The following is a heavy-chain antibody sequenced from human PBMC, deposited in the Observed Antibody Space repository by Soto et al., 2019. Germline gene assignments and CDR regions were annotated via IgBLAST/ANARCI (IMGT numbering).Heavy chain of an antibody. V-gene: IGHV3-21*01. CDR3: ARDTYSSSLNWFDP. CDR2: ISSSSSYI. D-gene: IGHD6-13*01. CDR1: GFTCSSYS. Sequence: GGSLRLSCAASGFTCSSYSMNWVRQAPGKGLEWVSSISSSSSYIYYADSVKGRFTISRDNAKNSLYLQMNSLRAEDAAVYYCARDTYSSSLNWFDPWGQGTLVTVSS. J-gene: IGHJ5*02.